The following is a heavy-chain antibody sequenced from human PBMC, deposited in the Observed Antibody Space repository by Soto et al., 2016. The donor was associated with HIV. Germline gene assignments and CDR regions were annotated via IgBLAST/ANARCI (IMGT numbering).Heavy chain of an antibody. CDR3: AKDQPVLGGGEYDYYYYGMDV. D-gene: IGHD4-17*01. CDR2: ISGDGGST. Sequence: EVQLVESGGGVVQPGGSLRLSCAASGFTLDDYAMHWVRQAPGKGLEWVSLISGDGGSTYYADSVKGRFTISRDNSKNSLYLQMNSLRTEDTALYYCAKDQPVLGGGEYDYYYYGMDVWGQGTTVTVSS. CDR1: GFTLDDYA. V-gene: IGHV3-43*02. J-gene: IGHJ6*02.